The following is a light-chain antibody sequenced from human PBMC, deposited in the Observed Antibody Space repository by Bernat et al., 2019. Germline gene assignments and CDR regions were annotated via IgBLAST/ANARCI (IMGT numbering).Light chain of an antibody. CDR2: DTS. V-gene: IGKV3-20*01. CDR1: QSVSSRF. Sequence: EIVLTQSPGTLSLSPGDRATLSCRASQSVSSRFFAWYQQKPGQAPSLLIYDTSTRANGIPDRFSGSGSGTDFTLTNSRLEPEDFAVYFCQQYGNSPMYTFGQGTNLENK. J-gene: IGKJ2*01. CDR3: QQYGNSPMYT.